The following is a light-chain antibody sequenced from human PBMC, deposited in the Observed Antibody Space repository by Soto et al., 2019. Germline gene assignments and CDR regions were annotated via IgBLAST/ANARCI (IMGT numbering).Light chain of an antibody. V-gene: IGLV1-44*01. CDR3: AAWDDSLNGPV. Sequence: QSVLTQPPSASGTPGQRVTISCSGSSSNIGSNPVNWYQQLPGTAPQLLIYSNNQRPSGVTDRFAGSKSGTSASLAISGLQSEDEADYYCAAWDDSLNGPVFGGGTKVTVL. CDR1: SSNIGSNP. CDR2: SNN. J-gene: IGLJ2*01.